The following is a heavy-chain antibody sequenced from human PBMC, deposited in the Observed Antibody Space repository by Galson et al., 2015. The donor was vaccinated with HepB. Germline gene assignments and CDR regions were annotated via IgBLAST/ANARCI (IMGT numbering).Heavy chain of an antibody. CDR2: ISYDGSNK. CDR1: GFTFSSYA. Sequence: SLRLSCAASGFTFSSYAMHWVRQAPGKGLEWVAVISYDGSNKYYADSVKGRFTISRDNSKNTLYLQMNSLRAEDTAVYYCARAGFYVDWGQGTLVTVSS. CDR3: ARAGFYVD. J-gene: IGHJ4*02. V-gene: IGHV3-30*04. D-gene: IGHD2/OR15-2a*01.